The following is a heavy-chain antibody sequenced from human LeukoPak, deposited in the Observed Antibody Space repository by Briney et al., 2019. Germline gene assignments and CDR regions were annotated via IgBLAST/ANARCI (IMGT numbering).Heavy chain of an antibody. J-gene: IGHJ4*02. D-gene: IGHD3-16*02. Sequence: PGGSLRLSCAASGFTFSSYGMLWVRQASGKGLEWVAFIRYDGSNKYYADSVKGRFTISRDNAKNSLYLQMNSLRAEDTAVYYCARGQYGGTFGGVIIHVTGFDYWGQGTLVTVSS. CDR1: GFTFSSYG. CDR2: IRYDGSNK. CDR3: ARGQYGGTFGGVIIHVTGFDY. V-gene: IGHV3-30*02.